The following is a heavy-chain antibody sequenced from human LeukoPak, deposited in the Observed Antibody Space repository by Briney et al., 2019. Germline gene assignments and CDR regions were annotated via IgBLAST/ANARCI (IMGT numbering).Heavy chain of an antibody. CDR1: GFTVSNAW. CDR2: IKSKGDGGTT. V-gene: IGHV3-15*01. Sequence: PGGSLRLSCAASGFTVSNAWMSWVRQAPGKGLEWVGRIKSKGDGGTTDYAAPVKGRFTISRDDSKNTLYLQMNSLKTEDTAVYYCTLYYNAFDIWGQGTMVTVSS. CDR3: TLYYNAFDI. D-gene: IGHD3-10*01. J-gene: IGHJ3*02.